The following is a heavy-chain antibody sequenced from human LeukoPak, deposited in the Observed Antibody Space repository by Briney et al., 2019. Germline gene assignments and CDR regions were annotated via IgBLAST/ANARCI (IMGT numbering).Heavy chain of an antibody. Sequence: SETLSLTCTVSGDSISSYNWHWIRQPPGKGLEWIGYIYNSGSTNYNPSLKSRVTISVDTSKNQFSLRLSSVTAADTAVYYCARTMIRGISPSDFWGQGTLVTVSS. CDR1: GDSISSYN. D-gene: IGHD3-10*01. V-gene: IGHV4-59*01. CDR2: IYNSGST. CDR3: ARTMIRGISPSDF. J-gene: IGHJ4*02.